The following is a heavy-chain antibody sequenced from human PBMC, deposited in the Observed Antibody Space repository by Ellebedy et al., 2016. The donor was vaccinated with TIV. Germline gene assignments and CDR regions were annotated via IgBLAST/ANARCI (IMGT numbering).Heavy chain of an antibody. Sequence: PSETLSLTCEASGIIVSDYFMNWVRQAPGKGLEWVSVLYPDAKTNYTDSVNGRFIVSRDSSKNTLYLQMNSLTAEDTAVYYCARDPGGGGDFGDNWFDPWGQGTLVTVSS. CDR2: LYPDAKT. D-gene: IGHD2-21*01. V-gene: IGHV3-66*01. J-gene: IGHJ5*02. CDR3: ARDPGGGGDFGDNWFDP. CDR1: GIIVSDYF.